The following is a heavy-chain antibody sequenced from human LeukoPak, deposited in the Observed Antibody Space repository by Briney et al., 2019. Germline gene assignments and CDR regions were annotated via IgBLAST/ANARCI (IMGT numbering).Heavy chain of an antibody. D-gene: IGHD5-24*01. V-gene: IGHV1-69*01. Sequence: SVKVSFTPSGGTFSNYAITWVRQAPGQGLEWMGGIIPIFGTANYAQKFQGRVTITADESTTTVYMEMSRLRSEDTAVYYCARGPQGGYNYNWFDPWGQGTLVTVSS. CDR3: ARGPQGGYNYNWFDP. CDR1: GGTFSNYA. J-gene: IGHJ5*02. CDR2: IIPIFGTA.